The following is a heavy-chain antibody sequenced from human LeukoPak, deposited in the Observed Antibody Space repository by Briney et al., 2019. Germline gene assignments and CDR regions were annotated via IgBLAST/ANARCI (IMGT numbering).Heavy chain of an antibody. CDR1: GFTFSSYA. J-gene: IGHJ6*02. V-gene: IGHV3-23*01. CDR3: AQFRAASYYYYGMDV. Sequence: GGSLRLSCAASGFTFSSYAMSWVRQAPGKGLEWVSGISGSGGTTYYADSVKGHFTISRDNFKNTLYVQMNSLRAEDTAVYYCAQFRAASYYYYGMDVWGQGTTVTVSS. CDR2: ISGSGGTT. D-gene: IGHD6-25*01.